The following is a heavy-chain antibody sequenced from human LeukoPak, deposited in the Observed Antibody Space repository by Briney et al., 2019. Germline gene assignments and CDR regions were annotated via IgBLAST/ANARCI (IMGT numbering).Heavy chain of an antibody. CDR1: GYTFSSYY. CDR3: ARGVRAGHRENWFDA. CDR2: INPSGDTT. Sequence: GASVKVSCKASGYTFSSYYINWLRQAPGQGLEWMGVINPSGDTTSYAQMFQGRVTMTTDMSTSTVYMELSSLRSEDTAVFYCARGVRAGHRENWFDAWGQGTLVTVSS. V-gene: IGHV1-46*01. J-gene: IGHJ5*02. D-gene: IGHD6-19*01.